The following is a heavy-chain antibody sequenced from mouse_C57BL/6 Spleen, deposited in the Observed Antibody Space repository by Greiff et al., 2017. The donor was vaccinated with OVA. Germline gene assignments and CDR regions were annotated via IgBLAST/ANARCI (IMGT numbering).Heavy chain of an antibody. CDR2: INPSNGGT. Sequence: QVQLLQPGTELVKPGASVKLSCKASGYTFTSYWMHWVKQRPGQGLEWIGNINPSNGGTNYNEKFKSKATLTVDKSSSTAYMQLSSLTSEDSAVYYCAREDYDGEGFDYWGQGTTLTVSS. D-gene: IGHD2-4*01. J-gene: IGHJ2*01. CDR1: GYTFTSYW. CDR3: AREDYDGEGFDY. V-gene: IGHV1-53*01.